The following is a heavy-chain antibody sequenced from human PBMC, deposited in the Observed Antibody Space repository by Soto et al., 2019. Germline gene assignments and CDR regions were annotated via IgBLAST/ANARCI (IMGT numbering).Heavy chain of an antibody. CDR2: IIPIFGTA. D-gene: IGHD3-3*01. J-gene: IGHJ3*02. Sequence: ASVKVSCKASGGTFSSYAISWVRQAPGQGLEWMGGIIPIFGTANYAQKFQGRVTITADESTSTAYMELSSLRSEDTAVYHCARVLESRAAFDIWGQGTMVTVSS. V-gene: IGHV1-69*13. CDR1: GGTFSSYA. CDR3: ARVLESRAAFDI.